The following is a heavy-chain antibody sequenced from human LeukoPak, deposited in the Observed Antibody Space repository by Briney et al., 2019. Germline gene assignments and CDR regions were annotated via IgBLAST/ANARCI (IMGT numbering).Heavy chain of an antibody. CDR1: GGSIKSFY. CDR2: IDDSGNT. D-gene: IGHD1-26*01. Sequence: SETLSLTCTVSGGSIKSFYWSWIRQPPGKGLEWVGYIDDSGNTDYNPSLKSRVTISVDTSKNQFSLKLSSVTAADTAVYYCARHMYSGRYYGTDFWGQGTLVTVSS. V-gene: IGHV4-59*08. J-gene: IGHJ4*02. CDR3: ARHMYSGRYYGTDF.